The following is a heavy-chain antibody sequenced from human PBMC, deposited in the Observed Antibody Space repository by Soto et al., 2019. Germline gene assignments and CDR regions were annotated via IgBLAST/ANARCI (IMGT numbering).Heavy chain of an antibody. CDR3: ARDGLRLRSHPHYFDY. Sequence: GGSLRLSCAASGFTFSSYSMNWVRQAPGKGLEWVSSISSSSSYICYADSVKGRFTISRDNAKNSLYLQMNSLRAEDTAVYYCARDGLRLRSHPHYFDYWGQGTLVTVSS. CDR1: GFTFSSYS. D-gene: IGHD5-12*01. V-gene: IGHV3-21*01. CDR2: ISSSSSYI. J-gene: IGHJ4*02.